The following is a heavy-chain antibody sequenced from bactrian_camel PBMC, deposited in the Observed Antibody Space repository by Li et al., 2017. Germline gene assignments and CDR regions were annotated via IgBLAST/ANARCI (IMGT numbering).Heavy chain of an antibody. CDR2: ISTDGST. D-gene: IGHD1*01. J-gene: IGHJ6*01. CDR1: GFTFDEYD. V-gene: IGHV3S63*01. CDR3: AADWISAEVDVCGLTRGY. Sequence: HVQLVESGGGTVQAGGSLTLSCAASGFTFDEYDMAWYRQPPTNECELVSRISTDGSTYYGDSVKGRFTISQDNAKNMMYLQMHSLKPEDTGVYFCAADWISAEVDVCGLTRGYWGEGTQVTVS.